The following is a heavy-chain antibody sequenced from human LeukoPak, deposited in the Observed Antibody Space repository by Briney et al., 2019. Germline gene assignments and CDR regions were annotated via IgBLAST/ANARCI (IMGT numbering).Heavy chain of an antibody. Sequence: PSETLSLTCAVYGGSLSGYYWSWIRQPPGKGLEWIGEINHSGSTNYNPSLKSRVTISVDTSKNQLSLKLSSMTAADTAVYYCARQWLVSPLFDYWGQGSLVTVSS. CDR3: ARQWLVSPLFDY. V-gene: IGHV4-34*01. D-gene: IGHD6-19*01. CDR2: INHSGST. CDR1: GGSLSGYY. J-gene: IGHJ4*02.